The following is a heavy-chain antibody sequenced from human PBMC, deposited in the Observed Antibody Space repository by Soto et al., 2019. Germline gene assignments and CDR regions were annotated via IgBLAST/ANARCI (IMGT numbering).Heavy chain of an antibody. Sequence: QVQLVESGGGVVQPGRSLRLSCAASGFTFSSYPMYWVRQAPGKGLEWVAVIWYDGNNKFHADSLKGRFTTSRDNSKNPLYLQMNSLRAEDTAVYYCARGGFWRDNWGQGTLVTVSS. CDR3: ARGGFWRDN. D-gene: IGHD3-3*01. CDR1: GFTFSSYP. J-gene: IGHJ4*02. CDR2: IWYDGNNK. V-gene: IGHV3-33*01.